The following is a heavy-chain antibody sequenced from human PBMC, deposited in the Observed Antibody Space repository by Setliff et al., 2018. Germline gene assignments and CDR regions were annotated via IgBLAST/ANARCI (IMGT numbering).Heavy chain of an antibody. CDR3: ARRPGYSSGPFDY. CDR1: GYSFTSYW. CDR2: IYPGDSDT. V-gene: IGHV5-51*01. D-gene: IGHD6-19*01. J-gene: IGHJ4*02. Sequence: GESLKISCKGSGYSFTSYWIGWVRQMPGKGLEWMGIIYPGDSDTRYSPSYQGQVTISADEPITTAYLPWSSLKASDTAMYYCARRPGYSSGPFDYWGQGTLVTVSS.